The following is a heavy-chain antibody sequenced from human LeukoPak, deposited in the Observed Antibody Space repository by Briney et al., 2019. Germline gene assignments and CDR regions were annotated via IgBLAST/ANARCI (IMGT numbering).Heavy chain of an antibody. D-gene: IGHD2-2*01. CDR1: GFTFGIYE. V-gene: IGHV3-30*03. CDR3: ARAQYQLLWASFDY. Sequence: PGGSLRLSCAASGFTFGIYEMNWVRQAPGKGLEWVAVISYDGNNKYYADSVKGRFTISRDNAKNSLYLQMNSLRAEDTAVYYCARAQYQLLWASFDYWGQGTLVTVSS. J-gene: IGHJ4*02. CDR2: ISYDGNNK.